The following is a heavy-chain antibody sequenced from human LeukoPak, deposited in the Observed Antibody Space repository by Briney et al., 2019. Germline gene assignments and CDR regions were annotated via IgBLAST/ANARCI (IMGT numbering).Heavy chain of an antibody. Sequence: SETLSLTCTVSGGSISSSSYYWGWIRQPPGKGLEWIVTISYSGSTYYNPSLKSRVTISVDTSKTLFSLKLSSVTAADTAVYYCARHAGGHQNYYFDYWGQGTLVTVSS. V-gene: IGHV4-39*01. CDR1: GGSISSSSYY. D-gene: IGHD3-16*01. J-gene: IGHJ4*02. CDR3: ARHAGGHQNYYFDY. CDR2: ISYSGST.